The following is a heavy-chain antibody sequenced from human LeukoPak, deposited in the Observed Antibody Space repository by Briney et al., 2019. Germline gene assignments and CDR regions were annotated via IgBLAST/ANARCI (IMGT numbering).Heavy chain of an antibody. CDR2: IHNDGST. CDR1: GFIVSNTY. J-gene: IGHJ4*02. CDR3: AKDKYYYDSSGYYSYPDY. Sequence: PGGSLRLSCAASGFIVSNTYMTWVRQAPGKGLEWVSVIHNDGSTYYADSVKGRFTISRDNSKNTLYLQMNSLRAEDTAVYYCAKDKYYYDSSGYYSYPDYWGQGTLVTVSS. V-gene: IGHV3-53*01. D-gene: IGHD3-22*01.